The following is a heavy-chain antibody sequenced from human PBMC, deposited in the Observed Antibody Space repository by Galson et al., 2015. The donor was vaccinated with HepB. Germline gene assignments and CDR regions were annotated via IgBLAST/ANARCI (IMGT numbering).Heavy chain of an antibody. CDR1: GFTFSSYT. Sequence: SLRLSCAASGFTFSSYTMNWVRQAPGKGLEWVSFISTSSSTIYYAGSVKGRFTISRDNAKNSLYLQMNSLRDEDTAVYYCASFPGTHQSPTTWGQGTLVTVSS. D-gene: IGHD1-1*01. CDR2: ISTSSSTI. J-gene: IGHJ4*02. CDR3: ASFPGTHQSPTT. V-gene: IGHV3-48*02.